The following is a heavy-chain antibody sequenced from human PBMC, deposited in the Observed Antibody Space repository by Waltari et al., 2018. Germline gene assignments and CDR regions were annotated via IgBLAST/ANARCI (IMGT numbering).Heavy chain of an antibody. CDR2: IYHSGST. CDR3: ARRAAIAATGPTYYMDV. V-gene: IGHV4-38-2*01. J-gene: IGHJ6*03. Sequence: QVQLQESGPGLVKPSETLSLTCAVSGYSISSGYYWGWLSPPPGKGLGWIGSIYHSGSTYYNPSLKSRVTISVDTSKNQFSLKLSSVTAADTAVYYCARRAAIAATGPTYYMDVWGKGTTVTVSS. CDR1: GYSISSGYY. D-gene: IGHD6-13*01.